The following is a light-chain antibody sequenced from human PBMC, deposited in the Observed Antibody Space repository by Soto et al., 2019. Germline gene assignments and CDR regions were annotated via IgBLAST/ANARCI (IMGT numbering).Light chain of an antibody. CDR3: QSYDSSLSGYV. CDR1: SANIGAAYN. J-gene: IGLJ1*01. CDR2: GNN. Sequence: QSVLTQPPSVSGAPGQRVAISSTGSSANIGAAYNVDWYQQLPGPAPKLLIYGNNNRPSGVPARFSGSKSGTSASLAIAGLQAEDEGDYYCQSYDSSLSGYVFGTGTTVTVL. V-gene: IGLV1-40*01.